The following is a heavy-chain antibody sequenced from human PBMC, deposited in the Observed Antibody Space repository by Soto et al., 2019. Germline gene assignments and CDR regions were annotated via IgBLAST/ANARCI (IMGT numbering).Heavy chain of an antibody. CDR3: ARDRGKYQLLQTWFDP. CDR2: IWYDGSNK. V-gene: IGHV3-33*01. CDR1: GFTFSSYG. Sequence: GVSLRLSCAASGFTFSSYGMHGVRQAPGKGLEWVAVIWYDGSNKYYADSVKGRFTISRDNSKNTLYLQMNSLRAEDTAVYYCARDRGKYQLLQTWFDPWGQGTLDTVSS. J-gene: IGHJ5*02. D-gene: IGHD2-2*01.